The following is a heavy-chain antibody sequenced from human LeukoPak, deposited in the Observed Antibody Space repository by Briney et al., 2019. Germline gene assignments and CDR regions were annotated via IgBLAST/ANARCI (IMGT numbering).Heavy chain of an antibody. V-gene: IGHV3-15*05. CDR2: IKSKTDGGTT. J-gene: IGHJ4*02. CDR3: TTGLRAADTN. Sequence: GGALRLSCAASGFTFSNTWMSWVRQAPGKGLERVGRIKSKTDGGTTDYAAPVKGRFPISRDDSKNTLSLQINPLTPEDTAVYYCTTGLRAADTNWGQGTLVTVSS. D-gene: IGHD6-13*01. CDR1: GFTFSNTW.